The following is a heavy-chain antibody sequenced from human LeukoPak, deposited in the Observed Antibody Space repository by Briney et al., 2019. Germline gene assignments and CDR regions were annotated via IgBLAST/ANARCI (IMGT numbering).Heavy chain of an antibody. J-gene: IGHJ4*02. V-gene: IGHV4-34*01. CDR2: INHSGST. Sequence: PSETLSLTCAVYGGSFSGYYWSWIRQPSGKGLEWIGEINHSGSTNYNPSLKSRVTISVDTSKNQFSLRLSSVTAADTAVYYCARVNYYYDSSGYFDYWGQGTLVTVSS. CDR3: ARVNYYYDSSGYFDY. CDR1: GGSFSGYY. D-gene: IGHD3-22*01.